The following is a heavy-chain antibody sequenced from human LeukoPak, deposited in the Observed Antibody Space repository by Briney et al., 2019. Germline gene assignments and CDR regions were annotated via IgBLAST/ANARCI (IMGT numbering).Heavy chain of an antibody. CDR1: GYTFTGYY. Sequence: GASVKVSCKASGYTFTGYYMHWVRQAPGQGLEWMGWINPNSGGTNYAQKFQGWVTMTRDTSISTAYMELSRLRSDDTAVYYCARDPNGLLWFGREYYFDYWGQGTLVTVSS. V-gene: IGHV1-2*04. D-gene: IGHD3-10*01. CDR2: INPNSGGT. J-gene: IGHJ4*02. CDR3: ARDPNGLLWFGREYYFDY.